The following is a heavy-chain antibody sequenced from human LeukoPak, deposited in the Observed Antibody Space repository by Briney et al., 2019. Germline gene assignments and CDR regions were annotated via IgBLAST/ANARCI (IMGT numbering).Heavy chain of an antibody. CDR1: GFTFSSYA. D-gene: IGHD3-22*01. CDR3: ARDGEYDSSGYYSYYYYYMDV. Sequence: SVKLSCTASGFTFSSYAISWVRQAPGQGLEWMGGIIPIFGTANYAHTFQGRVTITTDESKNTAYMELSSLRSEDTAVYYCARDGEYDSSGYYSYYYYYMDVWGKGTTVTVSS. CDR2: IIPIFGTA. J-gene: IGHJ6*03. V-gene: IGHV1-69*05.